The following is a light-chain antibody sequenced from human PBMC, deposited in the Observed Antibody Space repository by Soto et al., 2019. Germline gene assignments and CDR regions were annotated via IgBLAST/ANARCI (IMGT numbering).Light chain of an antibody. Sequence: EIVLTQSPGTLSLSPGERATLSCRASQTISGTYLAWYQQKPGQAPRLLIYSSSSRAAGVSDRFSGSGSGTDFTLTISSLDPEDFAVYYCQQYNNWPPITFCQGTRLEIK. J-gene: IGKJ5*01. CDR3: QQYNNWPPIT. CDR2: SSS. CDR1: QTISGTY. V-gene: IGKV3-20*01.